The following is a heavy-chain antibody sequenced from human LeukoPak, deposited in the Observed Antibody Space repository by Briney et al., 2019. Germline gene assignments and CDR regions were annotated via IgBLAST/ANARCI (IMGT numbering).Heavy chain of an antibody. CDR3: AKILQQYNYGGFDY. CDR1: GFIFSTYA. D-gene: IGHD5-18*01. CDR2: MSNRGNSA. J-gene: IGHJ4*02. V-gene: IGHV3-23*01. Sequence: GSLRLSCTASGFIFSTYAMSWVRQAPGKGLEWVSTMSNRGNSAYYADSVKGRFTISRDNSKNTLYLQMNGLRSEDTAVYYCAKILQQYNYGGFDYWGQGTLVTVSS.